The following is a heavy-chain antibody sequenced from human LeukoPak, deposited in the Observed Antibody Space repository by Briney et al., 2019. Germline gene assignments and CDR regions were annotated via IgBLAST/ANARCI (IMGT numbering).Heavy chain of an antibody. CDR2: ISSSGASK. V-gene: IGHV3-23*01. CDR1: GFTFGSYA. CDR3: ARDHFVAGTDPHFDS. Sequence: PGGSLRLSCAASGFTFGSYAMDWVRQAPGKGLEWVSAISSSGASKYYADSVKGRFTISRDNSKNTLCLQMNSLRAEDTAVYYCARDHFVAGTDPHFDSWGQGTLVTVSS. J-gene: IGHJ4*02. D-gene: IGHD1-14*01.